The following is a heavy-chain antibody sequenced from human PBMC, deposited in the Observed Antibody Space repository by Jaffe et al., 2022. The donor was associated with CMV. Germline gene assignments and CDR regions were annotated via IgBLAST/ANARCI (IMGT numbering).Heavy chain of an antibody. J-gene: IGHJ6*03. CDR2: IDPSDSYT. CDR3: ARHGTGIAAAGTGPRLYYYYMDV. Sequence: EVQLVQSGAEVKKPGESLRISCKGSGYSFTSYWISWVRQMPGKGLEWMGRIDPSDSYTNYSPSFQGHVTISADKSISTAYLQWSSLKASDTAMYYCARHGTGIAAAGTGPRLYYYYMDVWGKGTTVTVSS. D-gene: IGHD6-13*01. CDR1: GYSFTSYW. V-gene: IGHV5-10-1*03.